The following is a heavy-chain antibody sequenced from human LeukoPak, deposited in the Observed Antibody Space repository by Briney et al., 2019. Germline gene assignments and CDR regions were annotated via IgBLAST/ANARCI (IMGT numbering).Heavy chain of an antibody. CDR3: ARDDSSSSYNWFDP. D-gene: IGHD6-6*01. V-gene: IGHV3-30-3*01. CDR2: ISYDGNNK. CDR1: GFTFTSYT. J-gene: IGHJ5*02. Sequence: GGSLRLSCAASGFTFTSYTMHWVRQAPGKGLEWVALISYDGNNKYYADSVQGRFTISRDNSKNTLYLQMNSLRAEDTAVYYCARDDSSSSYNWFDPWGQGTLVTVSS.